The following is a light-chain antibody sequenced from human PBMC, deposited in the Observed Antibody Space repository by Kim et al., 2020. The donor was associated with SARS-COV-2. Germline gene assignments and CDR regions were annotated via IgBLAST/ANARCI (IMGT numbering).Light chain of an antibody. CDR1: QSVSSNA. V-gene: IGKV3-20*01. Sequence: SPGEQAPLPGRARQSVSSNALAWYQQKPGQAPRLLIYGASSRATGIPGTFGGSGSGTDFTLTISRLEPEDCAVYYCQQYGRLPITFGQGTRLEIK. CDR2: GAS. CDR3: QQYGRLPIT. J-gene: IGKJ5*01.